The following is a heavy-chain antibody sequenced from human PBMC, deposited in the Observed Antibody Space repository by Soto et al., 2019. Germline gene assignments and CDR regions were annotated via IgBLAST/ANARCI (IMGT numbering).Heavy chain of an antibody. CDR3: AKGRYFDWLRYVFDY. CDR2: ISWNSGSI. CDR1: GFTFDDYA. V-gene: IGHV3-9*01. Sequence: GGSLRLSCAASGFTFDDYAMHWVRQAPGKGLEWVSGISWNSGSIGYAGSVKGRFTISRDNAKNSLYLQMNSLRAEDTALYYCAKGRYFDWLRYVFDYWGQGTLVTVSS. J-gene: IGHJ4*02. D-gene: IGHD3-9*01.